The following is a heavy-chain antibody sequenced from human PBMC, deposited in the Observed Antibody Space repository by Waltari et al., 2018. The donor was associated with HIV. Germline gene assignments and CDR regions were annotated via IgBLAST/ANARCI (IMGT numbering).Heavy chain of an antibody. CDR3: ARQPIRDPHFDY. CDR1: GGSISSSSYY. J-gene: IGHJ4*02. V-gene: IGHV4-39*01. Sequence: QLQLQESGPGLVKPSETLSLTCTVSGGSISSSSYYWGWIRQPPGQGQEWIGSIYSRGGHNYTPPLKVRVTISVDTSKNQFSLKLSSVTAADTAVYYCARQPIRDPHFDYWGQGTLVTVSS. CDR2: IYSRGGH. D-gene: IGHD3-3*01.